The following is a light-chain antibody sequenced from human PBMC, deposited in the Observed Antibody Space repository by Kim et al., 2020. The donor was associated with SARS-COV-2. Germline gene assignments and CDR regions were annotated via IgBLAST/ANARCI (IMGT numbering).Light chain of an antibody. CDR3: AAWDVSLSVCV. CDR1: RSNIGSGS. V-gene: IGLV1-44*01. Sequence: QSALTQPPSASGTPGQRVTLSCSGSRSNIGSGSVNWYQHLPGTTPKLVIYNSNERPSGVPDRFSGSKSATSASLAISGLQSEDEADYYCAAWDVSLSVCVFRTGTKVTVL. CDR2: NSN. J-gene: IGLJ1*01.